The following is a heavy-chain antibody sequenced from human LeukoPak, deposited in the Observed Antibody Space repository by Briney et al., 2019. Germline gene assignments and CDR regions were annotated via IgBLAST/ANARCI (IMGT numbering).Heavy chain of an antibody. CDR2: IYHSGST. V-gene: IGHV4-30-2*01. CDR1: GGSISSAGYY. D-gene: IGHD1-26*01. J-gene: IGHJ4*02. CDR3: ARSSGIVGGTTRD. Sequence: PSETLSLTCTVSGGSISSAGYYWNWIRQPPGKALEWMGYIYHSGSTYCDPSLKSRVTISVDRSKNQLSLKLSSVTAADTAVYYCARSSGIVGGTTRDWGQGTLVTVSS.